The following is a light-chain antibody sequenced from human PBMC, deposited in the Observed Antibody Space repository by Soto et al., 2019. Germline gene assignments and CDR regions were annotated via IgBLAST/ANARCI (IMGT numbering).Light chain of an antibody. CDR1: QSINNY. V-gene: IGKV1-39*01. CDR2: AAT. Sequence: DIQMTQSPSSLSASLGDRVTITCRASQSINNYLNWYQLEEGQAPKLLIYAATSLQSGVPSRFSGSGSGTEFTLTISSLQPEDFATYYCQQSYNSPHTFGLGTKVEIK. CDR3: QQSYNSPHT. J-gene: IGKJ2*01.